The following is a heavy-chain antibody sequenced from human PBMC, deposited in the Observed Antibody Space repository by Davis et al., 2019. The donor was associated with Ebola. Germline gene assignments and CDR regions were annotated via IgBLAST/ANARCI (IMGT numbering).Heavy chain of an antibody. Sequence: GESLKISCAASGFTFSNYAMTWFRQAPGEGLEWVSSICGSTGSTYYADSVRGRFSVSRDDSKNTLFLQLNSLRDEDTAVYYCARGGFLEWLPPYGYFDLWGRGTLVTVSS. CDR1: GFTFSNYA. CDR3: ARGGFLEWLPPYGYFDL. V-gene: IGHV3-23*01. D-gene: IGHD3-3*01. J-gene: IGHJ2*01. CDR2: ICGSTGST.